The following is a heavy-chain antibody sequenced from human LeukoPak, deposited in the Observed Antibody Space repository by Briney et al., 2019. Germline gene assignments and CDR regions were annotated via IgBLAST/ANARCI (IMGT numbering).Heavy chain of an antibody. CDR3: TRRAGTDSNGAFDI. D-gene: IGHD6-19*01. J-gene: IGHJ3*02. CDR2: IYSSGTT. V-gene: IGHV4-4*07. CDR1: GGSIITYY. Sequence: SETPSLTCTVSGGSIITYYWSWIRQPAGKGLEWIGRIYSSGTTNYNPSLKSRVTISVDKSKNQFSLNLSSVTAADTAVYYCTRRAGTDSNGAFDIWGQGTMVTVSS.